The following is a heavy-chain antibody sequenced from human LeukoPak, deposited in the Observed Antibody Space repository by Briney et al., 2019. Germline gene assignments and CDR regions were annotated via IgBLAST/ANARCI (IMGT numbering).Heavy chain of an antibody. CDR3: ARDCSSTSCYGLDFEGYYYGMDV. Sequence: GGSLRLSCAASGFTFSSYWMSWVRQAPGKGLEWVANIKQDGSEKYYVDSVKGRFTISRDNAKNSLYLQMNSLRAEDTAVYYCARDCSSTSCYGLDFEGYYYGMDVWGQGTTVTVSS. CDR1: GFTFSSYW. V-gene: IGHV3-7*03. J-gene: IGHJ6*02. CDR2: IKQDGSEK. D-gene: IGHD2-2*01.